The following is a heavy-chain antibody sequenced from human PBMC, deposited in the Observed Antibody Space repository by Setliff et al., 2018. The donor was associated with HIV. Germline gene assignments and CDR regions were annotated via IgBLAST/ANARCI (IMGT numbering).Heavy chain of an antibody. J-gene: IGHJ4*02. CDR2: ISSSDDDT. CDR1: GFSFRNFG. D-gene: IGHD1-26*01. CDR3: VRDSAASVWVGASVYYFDF. Sequence: GGSLRLSCTASGFSFRNFGMTWVRQAPGQGLEWVSSISSSDDDTHYADSLRGRFTVSGDNAKSALYLQMNNLSVDDTAVYYCVRDSAASVWVGASVYYFDFWGQGIQVTVSS. V-gene: IGHV3-21*01.